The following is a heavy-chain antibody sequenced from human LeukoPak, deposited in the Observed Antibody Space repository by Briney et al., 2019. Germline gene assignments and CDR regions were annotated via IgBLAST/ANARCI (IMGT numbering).Heavy chain of an antibody. CDR2: FDPEDGET. D-gene: IGHD3-10*01. V-gene: IGHV1-24*01. J-gene: IGHJ4*02. CDR1: GYTLTELS. CDR3: ATDKITMVRGVSFDY. Sequence: GASVKVSCKVSGYTLTELSMHWVRQAPGKGLEWMGGFDPEDGETIYAQKFQGRVTMTEDASTDTAYMELSRLRSEDTAVYYCATDKITMVRGVSFDYWGQGTLVTVSS.